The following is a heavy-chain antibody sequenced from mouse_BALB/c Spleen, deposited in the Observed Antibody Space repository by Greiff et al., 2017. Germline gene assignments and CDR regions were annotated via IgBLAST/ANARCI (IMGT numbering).Heavy chain of an antibody. CDR3: TRGYGNYGAMDY. J-gene: IGHJ4*01. V-gene: IGHV1-5*01. CDR1: GYTFTSYW. D-gene: IGHD2-10*02. CDR2: IYPGNSDT. Sequence: VQLQQSGTVLARPGASVKMSCKASGYTFTSYWMHWVKQRPGQGLEWIGAIYPGNSDTSYNQKFKGKAKLTAVTSTSTAYMELSSLTNEDSAVYYCTRGYGNYGAMDYWGQGTSVTVSS.